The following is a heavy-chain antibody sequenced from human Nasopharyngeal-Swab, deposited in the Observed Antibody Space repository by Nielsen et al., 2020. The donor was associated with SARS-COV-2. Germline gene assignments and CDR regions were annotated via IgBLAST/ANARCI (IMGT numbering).Heavy chain of an antibody. CDR3: AGSQDILTGYF. V-gene: IGHV4-34*01. Sequence: WIRQPPGKGLEWIGEINHSGSTNYSPSLKSRVTISVDTSKNQFSLKLSSVTAADTAVYYCAGSQDILTGYFWGQGTLVTVSS. J-gene: IGHJ4*02. D-gene: IGHD3-9*01. CDR2: INHSGST.